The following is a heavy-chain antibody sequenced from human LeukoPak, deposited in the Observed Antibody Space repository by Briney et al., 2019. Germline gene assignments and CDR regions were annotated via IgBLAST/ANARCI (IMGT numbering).Heavy chain of an antibody. D-gene: IGHD2-15*01. CDR2: ISGSGIAT. V-gene: IGHV3-23*01. CDR1: GLTFSNYA. Sequence: PGGSLRLSCEVSGLTFSNYAISWVRQAPGKRLEWVSAISGSGIATYYADSVKGRVTISRDNSKNTLYLQMNTLRVENTAIYYCARYRGKTVSATPFDYWGQGTLVTVSS. CDR3: ARYRGKTVSATPFDY. J-gene: IGHJ4*02.